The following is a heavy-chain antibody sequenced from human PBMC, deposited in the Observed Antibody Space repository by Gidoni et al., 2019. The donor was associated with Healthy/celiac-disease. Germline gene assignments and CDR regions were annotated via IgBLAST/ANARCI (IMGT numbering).Heavy chain of an antibody. CDR1: GYSISSGYY. CDR2: IYHCWST. D-gene: IGHD3-3*01. V-gene: IGHV4-38-2*02. CDR3: ARDYDFWSVDLSINGIDV. Sequence: QVQLQESGPGLVKPSETLSLTCAVSGYSISSGYYWGWIRQPPGKGLEWIVSIYHCWSTYYNPALKSRVTISVDTSKNQVSLKLSSVTAADTAVYYCARDYDFWSVDLSINGIDVWGQGTTVTVSS. J-gene: IGHJ6*02.